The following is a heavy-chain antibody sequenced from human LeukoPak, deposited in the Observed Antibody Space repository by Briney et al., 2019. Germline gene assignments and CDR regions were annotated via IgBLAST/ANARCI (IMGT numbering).Heavy chain of an antibody. CDR3: ARDRGGSYYFDY. D-gene: IGHD2-15*01. V-gene: IGHV4-31*03. Sequence: PSEALSLTCTVSGDITHYWSWIRQHPGKGLEWIGYIYYSGSTYYNPSLKSRVTISVDTSKNQFSLKLSSVTAADTAVYYCARDRGGSYYFDYWGQGTLVTVSS. J-gene: IGHJ4*02. CDR1: GDITHY. CDR2: IYYSGST.